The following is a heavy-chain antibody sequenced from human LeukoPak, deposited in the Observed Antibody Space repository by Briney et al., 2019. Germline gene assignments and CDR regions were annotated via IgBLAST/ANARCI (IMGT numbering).Heavy chain of an antibody. CDR1: GGSISSYY. J-gene: IGHJ3*02. CDR3: ARASYYYDSSGYRGGAFDI. Sequence: SETLSLTCTVSGGSISSYYWSWIRQPPGKGLEWIGYIYHSGSTNYNPSLKSRVTISVDTSKNQFSLKLSSVIAADTAVYYCARASYYYDSSGYRGGAFDIWGQGTMVTVSS. V-gene: IGHV4-59*01. CDR2: IYHSGST. D-gene: IGHD3-22*01.